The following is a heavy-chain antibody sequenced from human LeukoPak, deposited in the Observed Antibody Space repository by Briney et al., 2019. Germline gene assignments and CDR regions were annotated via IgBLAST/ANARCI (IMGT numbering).Heavy chain of an antibody. Sequence: MSSGTLSLTCAVSGDSISSSNWWNWVRQPPGKGLEWIGEIYHSGSTNYNPSLKSRVTMSVDKSKNQFSLKLSSVTAADTAVYYCASAEPRGIIWYPYWGQGTLVTVSS. CDR3: ASAEPRGIIWYPY. D-gene: IGHD6-13*01. CDR2: IYHSGST. J-gene: IGHJ4*02. V-gene: IGHV4-4*02. CDR1: GDSISSSNW.